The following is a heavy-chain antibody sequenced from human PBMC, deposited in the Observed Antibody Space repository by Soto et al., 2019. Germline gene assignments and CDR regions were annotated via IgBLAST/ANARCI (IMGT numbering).Heavy chain of an antibody. Sequence: SETLSLTCTVSGGSISSYYWSWIRQPAGKGLEWIGYIYYSGSTYYNPSLKSRVTISADTSKNQFSLKLSSVTAADTAVYYCARVLPWYFDYWGQGTLVTVSS. CDR2: IYYSGST. CDR3: ARVLPWYFDY. CDR1: GGSISSYY. D-gene: IGHD2-2*01. V-gene: IGHV4-59*06. J-gene: IGHJ4*02.